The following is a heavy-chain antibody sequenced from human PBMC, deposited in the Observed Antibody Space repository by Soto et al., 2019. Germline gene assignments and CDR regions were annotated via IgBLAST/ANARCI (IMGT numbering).Heavy chain of an antibody. V-gene: IGHV1-69*02. J-gene: IGHJ4*02. CDR1: GGTFSSYT. D-gene: IGHD3-16*01. CDR2: IIPILGIA. CDR3: ATVGGWGNDY. Sequence: QVQLVQSGAEVKKPGSSVKVSCKASGGTFSSYTISWVRQAPGQGLEWMGRIIPILGIANYAQKYQGRVXIXXDKSTSTAYRELSSLRSEDTAVYYCATVGGWGNDYWGQGTLVTVSS.